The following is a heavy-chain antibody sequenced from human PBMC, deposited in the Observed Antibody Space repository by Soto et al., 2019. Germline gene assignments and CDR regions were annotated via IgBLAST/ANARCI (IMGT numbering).Heavy chain of an antibody. CDR3: AVTPNCGRDCSAASYWYFDI. CDR1: GLTFGNYA. D-gene: IGHD2-21*02. J-gene: IGHJ2*01. Sequence: EVQLLESGGGLVQPGGSVRLSCAASGLTFGNYAMSWVRQAPGKGLEWVSAISGDSGRTYYADSVKGRFTISRDNSKNTLYLEMNTLRAQDTGVNYCAVTPNCGRDCSAASYWYFDIWGRGTLVTVSS. CDR2: ISGDSGRT. V-gene: IGHV3-23*01.